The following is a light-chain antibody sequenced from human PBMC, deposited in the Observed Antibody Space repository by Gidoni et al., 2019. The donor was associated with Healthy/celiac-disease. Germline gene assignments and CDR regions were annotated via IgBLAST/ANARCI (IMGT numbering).Light chain of an antibody. CDR3: QQSYSTPRT. CDR2: AAS. CDR1: QSISSY. V-gene: IGKV1-39*01. J-gene: IGKJ4*02. Sequence: DIKSTQPPSSLSASVGDRVTITCRASQSISSYLNWYQQKPGKAPKLLIYAASSLQSGVPSRFSGSGSGTDFTLTISSLQPEDFATYYCQQSYSTPRTFXGXTKVEIK.